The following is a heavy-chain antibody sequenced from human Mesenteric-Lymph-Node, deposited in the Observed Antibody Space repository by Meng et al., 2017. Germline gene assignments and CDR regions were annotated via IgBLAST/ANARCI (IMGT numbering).Heavy chain of an antibody. CDR3: ARDPGYGDPRDY. J-gene: IGHJ4*02. D-gene: IGHD4-17*01. Sequence: GESLKISCAASGLTVSSNYMSWVRQAPGKGLEWLSIIHSGGTTYYADSVKGRFTISRDNSKNTVHLQMNSLRTEDTAVYYCARDPGYGDPRDYWGQGTLVTVSS. CDR1: GLTVSSNY. CDR2: IHSGGTT. V-gene: IGHV3-66*02.